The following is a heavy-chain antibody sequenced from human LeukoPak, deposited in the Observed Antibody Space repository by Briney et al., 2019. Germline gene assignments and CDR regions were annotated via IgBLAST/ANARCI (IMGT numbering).Heavy chain of an antibody. V-gene: IGHV4-34*01. Sequence: SETLSLTCAVYGGSFSGYYWSWIRQPPGKGLEWIGEINHSGNTYYNPSLKSRVAISVDTSKNQFSLKLTSVTAADTAMYYCARLVGSSWYHEVLFGRDYWGQGTLVTVSS. CDR3: ARLVGSSWYHEVLFGRDY. CDR1: GGSFSGYY. J-gene: IGHJ4*02. D-gene: IGHD6-13*01. CDR2: INHSGNT.